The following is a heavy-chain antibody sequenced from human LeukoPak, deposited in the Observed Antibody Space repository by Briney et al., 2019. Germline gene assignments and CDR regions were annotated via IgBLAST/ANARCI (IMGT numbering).Heavy chain of an antibody. CDR2: IIPILGIA. CDR3: ARGPRGDFWSGYYYLDY. V-gene: IGHV1-69*04. D-gene: IGHD3-3*01. Sequence: GASVKVSCKASGGTFSSYAISWVRQAPGQGLEWMGRIIPILGIANYAQKFQGRVTITADKSTSTAYMELSSLRSEDTAVYYCARGPRGDFWSGYYYLDYWGQGTLVTVSS. CDR1: GGTFSSYA. J-gene: IGHJ4*02.